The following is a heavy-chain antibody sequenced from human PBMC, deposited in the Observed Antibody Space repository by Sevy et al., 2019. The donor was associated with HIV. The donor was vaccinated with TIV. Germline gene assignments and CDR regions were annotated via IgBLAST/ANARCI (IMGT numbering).Heavy chain of an antibody. D-gene: IGHD3-16*02. V-gene: IGHV3-30*02. CDR2: LPYDGSKE. CDR3: TKDMVTFGGIIANSPGGFDI. J-gene: IGHJ3*02. Sequence: GGSLRLSCAASGFSFSSYGMNWVRQAPGKGLEWVAFLPYDGSKEDYASSVKGRFTISRDNSKNTLYLQMNSLIAEDTAVYYCTKDMVTFGGIIANSPGGFDIWGQGTMVTVSS. CDR1: GFSFSSYG.